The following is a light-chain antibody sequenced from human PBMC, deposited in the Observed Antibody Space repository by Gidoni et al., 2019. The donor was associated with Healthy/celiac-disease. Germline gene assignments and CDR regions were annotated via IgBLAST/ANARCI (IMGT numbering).Light chain of an antibody. V-gene: IGKV1-13*02. Sequence: AIQLTQSPSSLSAYARDRATITCRASQGISSALAWYQQKPGNAPKLLVYDASRLESGVPARFSGSGSGTDFTLTSSSLQPEDFATYYCQQFNSDPYTFGEGTKLEIK. J-gene: IGKJ2*01. CDR2: DAS. CDR1: QGISSA. CDR3: QQFNSDPYT.